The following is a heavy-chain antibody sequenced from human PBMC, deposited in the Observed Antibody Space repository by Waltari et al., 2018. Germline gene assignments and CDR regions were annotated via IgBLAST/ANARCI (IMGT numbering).Heavy chain of an antibody. V-gene: IGHV4-59*01. Sequence: QVQLQESGPGLVKPSETLSLNCTVSGGPIRSYYWSWIRTPPGKGLEWIGYIYYSGSTNYSPSLKSRVTRSVDTSKNQFSLKLSSVTAADTAVYYCARGGGHIIDYWGQGTLVTVSS. CDR1: GGPIRSYY. D-gene: IGHD3-16*01. CDR3: ARGGGHIIDY. J-gene: IGHJ4*02. CDR2: IYYSGST.